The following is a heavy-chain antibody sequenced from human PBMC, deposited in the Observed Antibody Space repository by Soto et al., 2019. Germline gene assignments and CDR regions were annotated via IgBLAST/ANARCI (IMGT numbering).Heavy chain of an antibody. CDR2: ISRSSTGI. CDR1: GFTFSLYS. V-gene: IGHV3-48*02. D-gene: IGHD3-10*01. Sequence: EVHLVESGGGLVQPGGSLRLSCAASGFTFSLYSMSWVRQAPGKGLEWVSYISRSSTGIHYADSVKGRFTISRDDATNSMHLQMNSLRDRDTAVYYCARAVTWGLDVWGQGTTFSISS. CDR3: ARAVTWGLDV. J-gene: IGHJ6*02.